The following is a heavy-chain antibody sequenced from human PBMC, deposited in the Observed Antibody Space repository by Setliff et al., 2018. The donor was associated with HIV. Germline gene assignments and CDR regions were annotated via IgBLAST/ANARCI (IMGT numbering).Heavy chain of an antibody. CDR1: GGSITSNSYY. V-gene: IGHV4-61*09. J-gene: IGHJ4*02. CDR2: TYPSGST. D-gene: IGHD5-18*01. CDR3: ATDTAFLQEGTEF. Sequence: PSETLSLTCSLSGGSITSNSYYWSWIRQPAGNGLEWIGHTYPSGSTNYNPSLKSRVTISVDTSKNQFSLKLTSVTAADTAIYYCATDTAFLQEGTEFWGQGALVTVSS.